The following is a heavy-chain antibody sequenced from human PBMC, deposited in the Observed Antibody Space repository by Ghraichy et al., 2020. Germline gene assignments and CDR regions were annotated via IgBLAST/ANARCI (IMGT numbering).Heavy chain of an antibody. J-gene: IGHJ4*02. V-gene: IGHV4-34*01. Sequence: TLSLTCAVYGGSFSGYYWSWIRQPPGKGLEWIGEINHSGSTNYNPSLKSRVTISVDTSKNQFSLKLSSVTAADMAVYYCATFGESNYFDYWGQGTLVTVSS. CDR1: GGSFSGYY. CDR2: INHSGST. CDR3: ATFGESNYFDY. D-gene: IGHD3-10*01.